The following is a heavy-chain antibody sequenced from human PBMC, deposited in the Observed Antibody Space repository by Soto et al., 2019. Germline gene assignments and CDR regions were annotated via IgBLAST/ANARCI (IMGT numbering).Heavy chain of an antibody. V-gene: IGHV3-23*01. J-gene: IGHJ6*03. CDR2: ISGSGGST. CDR3: AKDFLGYCSGGSCYSDYFYMDV. D-gene: IGHD2-15*01. Sequence: EVQLLESGGGLVQPGGSLRLSCAASGFTFSNYGMSWVRQAPGKGLEWVSAISGSGGSTYYADSVKGRFTISRDNSKNTLYLQMNSLSAEDTAVYYCAKDFLGYCSGGSCYSDYFYMDVWGKGTTVTVSS. CDR1: GFTFSNYG.